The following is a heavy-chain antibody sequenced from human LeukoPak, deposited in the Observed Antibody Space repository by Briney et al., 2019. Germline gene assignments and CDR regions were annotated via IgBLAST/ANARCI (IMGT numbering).Heavy chain of an antibody. CDR2: ISSNRNTI. V-gene: IGHV3-11*04. J-gene: IGHJ4*02. CDR3: ARDSIQPFDF. CDR1: GFVFTDYY. D-gene: IGHD1-1*01. Sequence: GGSLRLSCAASGFVFTDYYMTWVRQAPGKRLECLSYISSNRNTIKYADSVKGRFTISRDNTKNSVSLYMSSLRAEDTAVYYCARDSIQPFDFWGLGTLVSVSS.